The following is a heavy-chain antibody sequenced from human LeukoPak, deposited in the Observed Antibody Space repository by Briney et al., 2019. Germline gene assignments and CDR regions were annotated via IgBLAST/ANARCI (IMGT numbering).Heavy chain of an antibody. J-gene: IGHJ4*02. V-gene: IGHV3-48*04. CDR3: ARGKLEGEMIPFDY. CDR2: ISSSSATI. D-gene: IGHD5-24*01. Sequence: SGGSLRLSCAASGFTFSSYAMTWVRQAPGKGLEWVSSISSSSATIYYADSVKGRFTSSRDNAKNSLYLQMNSLRAEDTAVYYCARGKLEGEMIPFDYWGQGTLVTVSS. CDR1: GFTFSSYA.